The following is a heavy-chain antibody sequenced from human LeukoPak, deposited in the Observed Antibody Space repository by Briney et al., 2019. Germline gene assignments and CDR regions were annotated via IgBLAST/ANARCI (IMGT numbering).Heavy chain of an antibody. CDR3: ARDRPGRITFALNWFDP. J-gene: IGHJ5*02. Sequence: GASVKVSCKAPGGTFSSYAISWVRQAPGQGLEWMGRIIPIFGTANYAQKFQGRVTITTDESTSTAYMELSNLRSEDTAVYYCARDRPGRITFALNWFDPWGQGTLVTVSS. D-gene: IGHD3-16*01. V-gene: IGHV1-69*05. CDR1: GGTFSSYA. CDR2: IIPIFGTA.